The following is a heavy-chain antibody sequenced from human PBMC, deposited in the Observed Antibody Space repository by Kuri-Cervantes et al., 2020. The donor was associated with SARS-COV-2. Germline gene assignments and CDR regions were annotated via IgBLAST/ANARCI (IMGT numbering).Heavy chain of an antibody. CDR2: ISAYNGNT. CDR1: GYTFTSYG. CDR3: ARSHTLYGGNSSPWDY. Sequence: ASVKVSCKASGYTFTSYGISWVRQAPGQGLEWMGWISAYNGNTNYAQILQGRVTMTTDTSTSTAYMELRSLRSFDPAVYYCARSHTLYGGNSSPWDYWGQGTLVTVSS. D-gene: IGHD4-23*01. V-gene: IGHV1-18*01. J-gene: IGHJ4*02.